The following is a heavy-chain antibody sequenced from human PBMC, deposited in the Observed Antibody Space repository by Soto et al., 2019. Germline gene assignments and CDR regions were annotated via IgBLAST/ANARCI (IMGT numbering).Heavy chain of an antibody. CDR3: ARLEGLATISYYFDF. D-gene: IGHD3-9*01. CDR1: EASIKIDTYC. J-gene: IGHJ4*02. V-gene: IGHV4-39*01. CDR2: IYYRGNA. Sequence: ETRSRAGSVSEASIKIDTYCWGWIRQPAGKGLEWIGSIYYRGNAYYNPSLQTRVTISLDKSRSQFSLKLNSVTAAYSAVYFCARLEGLATISYYFDFWGPGALVTVSS.